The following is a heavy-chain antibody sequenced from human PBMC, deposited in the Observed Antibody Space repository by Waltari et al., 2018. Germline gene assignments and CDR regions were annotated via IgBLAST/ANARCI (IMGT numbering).Heavy chain of an antibody. D-gene: IGHD6-6*01. CDR1: GFTFSSYA. CDR3: AKDRSIAAQFDY. V-gene: IGHV3-23*01. J-gene: IGHJ4*02. Sequence: EVQLFESGGGLVQPGGSLRLSCAASGFTFSSYAMGWVRQAPGKGLEWVSAITGSGSSTYYADSVKGRFTISRDNSKNTLYLQMNSLRAEDTAVYYCAKDRSIAAQFDYWGQGTLVTVSS. CDR2: ITGSGSST.